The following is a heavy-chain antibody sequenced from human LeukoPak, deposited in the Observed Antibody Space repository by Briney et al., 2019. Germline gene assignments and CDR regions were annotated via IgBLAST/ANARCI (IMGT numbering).Heavy chain of an antibody. V-gene: IGHV3-33*01. CDR1: GFTFSSYG. J-gene: IGHJ4*02. D-gene: IGHD3-9*01. CDR3: ARGHYDILTGYYPHFDY. CDR2: IWYDGSNK. Sequence: GGSLRLSCAASGFTFSSYGMHWVRQAPGKGLEWVAVIWYDGSNKYYADSVKGRFTISRDNSKNTLYLQMNSLRAEDTAVYYYARGHYDILTGYYPHFDYWGQGTLVTVSS.